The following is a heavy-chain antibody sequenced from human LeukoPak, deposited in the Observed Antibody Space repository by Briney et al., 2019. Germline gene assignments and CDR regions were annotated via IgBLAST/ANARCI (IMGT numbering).Heavy chain of an antibody. CDR2: IKGDEKTT. CDR3: ATGIINDYEH. J-gene: IGHJ4*02. Sequence: GGSLRLSCAASGLSFSSYWMHWVRHVPGKGLVWVSFIKGDEKTTSYADSVKGRFSISRDNAKNTLDLQMNNLRAEDTALYFCATGIINDYEHWGLGTLVTVSS. CDR1: GLSFSSYW. D-gene: IGHD4-17*01. V-gene: IGHV3-74*01.